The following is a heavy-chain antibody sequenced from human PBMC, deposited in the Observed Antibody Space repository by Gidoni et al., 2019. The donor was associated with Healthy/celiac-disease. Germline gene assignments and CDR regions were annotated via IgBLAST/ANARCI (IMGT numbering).Heavy chain of an antibody. CDR3: ARVGAAAPYYYYYYMDV. V-gene: IGHV4-31*03. CDR2: IYYSGST. D-gene: IGHD2-2*01. CDR1: GGSISSGGYY. Sequence: QVQLQESGPGLVKPSQTLSLTCTVYGGSISSGGYYWSWIRQHPGKGLEWIGYIYYSGSTYYNPSLKSRVTISVDTSKNQFSLKLSSVTAADTAVYYCARVGAAAPYYYYYYMDVWGKGTTVTVSS. J-gene: IGHJ6*03.